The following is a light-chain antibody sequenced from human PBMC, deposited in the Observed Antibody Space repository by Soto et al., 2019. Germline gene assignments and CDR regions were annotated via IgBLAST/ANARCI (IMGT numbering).Light chain of an antibody. CDR1: QDIGND. CDR3: QQSYSFPRT. V-gene: IGKV1-17*01. CDR2: ATS. J-gene: IGKJ1*01. Sequence: DIQMTQSPSSLSASVGDRVTVTCRASQDIGNDLGWYQQKPGKAPKRLIYATSSLQSGVPSRFSGSGSGTDFTLTISSLQPEDFATYYCQQSYSFPRTFGQGTRWIS.